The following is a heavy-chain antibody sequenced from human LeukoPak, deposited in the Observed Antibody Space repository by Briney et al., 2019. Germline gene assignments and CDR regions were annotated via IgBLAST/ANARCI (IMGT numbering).Heavy chain of an antibody. Sequence: PSETLSLTCNVSGDSIGSSTYYWGWVRHTPEKALEWRGSLFYNGRTYYPPYLHRGVILSLDTSKNQFSLRLTSVPAADTAVYYGATQVAVVEPTDPNWFDSWGQGTLVTVSS. CDR3: ATQVAVVEPTDPNWFDS. CDR1: GDSIGSSTYY. J-gene: IGHJ5*01. V-gene: IGHV4-39*07. CDR2: LFYNGRT. D-gene: IGHD2-21*01.